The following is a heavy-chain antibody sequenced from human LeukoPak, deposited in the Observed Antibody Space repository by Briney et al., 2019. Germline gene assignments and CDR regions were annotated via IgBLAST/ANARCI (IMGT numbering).Heavy chain of an antibody. D-gene: IGHD5-24*01. CDR2: MNPNSGNT. J-gene: IGHJ3*02. CDR1: GYTFTSYD. Sequence: GASVKVSCKASGYTFTSYDINWVRQATGQGLEWMGWMNPNSGNTGYAQKFQVRVTITRNTSISTAYMELSSLRSEDTAVYYCARGDGYNRGDDAFGIWGQGTMVTVSS. V-gene: IGHV1-8*03. CDR3: ARGDGYNRGDDAFGI.